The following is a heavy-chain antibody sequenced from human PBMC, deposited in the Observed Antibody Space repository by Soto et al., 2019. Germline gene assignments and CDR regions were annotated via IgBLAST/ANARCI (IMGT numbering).Heavy chain of an antibody. Sequence: SETLSLTCTVSGGSMSGSFLSWIRQPPGKGLEWIGYIYYSGSTDYNPSLKSRVTISVDTSKNQFSLKLTSVTAADTAVYYCARGAGYSSSWPFDPWGQGTLVTVSS. CDR2: IYYSGST. CDR1: GGSMSGSF. J-gene: IGHJ5*02. V-gene: IGHV4-59*01. D-gene: IGHD6-13*01. CDR3: ARGAGYSSSWPFDP.